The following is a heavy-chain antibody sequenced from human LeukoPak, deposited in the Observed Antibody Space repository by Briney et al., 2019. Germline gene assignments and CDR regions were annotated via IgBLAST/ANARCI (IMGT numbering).Heavy chain of an antibody. CDR1: GFSLEDYG. D-gene: IGHD3-10*01. Sequence: GGSLRLSCSASGFSLEDYGMNWVRQTPGKGLEWVCGINWNGDSTGYAHSVRGRFTISRDNSKNSVYLQMNSLRVEDTAFYYCARDELLNRNWFDPWGQGTLVTVSS. CDR3: ARDELLNRNWFDP. V-gene: IGHV3-20*04. J-gene: IGHJ5*02. CDR2: INWNGDST.